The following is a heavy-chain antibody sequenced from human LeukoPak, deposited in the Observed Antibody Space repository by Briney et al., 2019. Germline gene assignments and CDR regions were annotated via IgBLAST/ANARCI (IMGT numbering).Heavy chain of an antibody. CDR1: GGTFSSYA. Sequence: SVKVSCKASGGTFSSYAISWVRQAPGQGLEWMGGIIPIFGTANYAQKFQGRVTITADESTSTAYMELSSLRSEDTAVYYCARDRLPGIAAAGPDFDYWGQGTLVTVSS. CDR2: IIPIFGTA. D-gene: IGHD6-13*01. J-gene: IGHJ4*02. V-gene: IGHV1-69*01. CDR3: ARDRLPGIAAAGPDFDY.